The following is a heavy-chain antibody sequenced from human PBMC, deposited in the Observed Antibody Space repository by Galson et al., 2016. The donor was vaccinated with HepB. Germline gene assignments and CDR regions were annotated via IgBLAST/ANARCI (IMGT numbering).Heavy chain of an antibody. V-gene: IGHV3-23*01. D-gene: IGHD6-6*01. Sequence: SLRLSCAASGFIFSDHLMSWVRQAPGKGLEWVAHIKRSGADVYYADSAKGRFTISRDNSKNKLYLPMNSLRAEDTAVYYCAKGRGYSSSSGYFDYWGQGTLVTVSS. CDR2: IKRSGADV. CDR1: GFIFSDHL. CDR3: AKGRGYSSSSGYFDY. J-gene: IGHJ4*02.